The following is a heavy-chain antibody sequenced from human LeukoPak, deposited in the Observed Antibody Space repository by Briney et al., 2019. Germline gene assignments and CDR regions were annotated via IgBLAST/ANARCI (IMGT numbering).Heavy chain of an antibody. D-gene: IGHD2-2*01. CDR2: INPNSGGT. V-gene: IGHV1-2*02. CDR1: GYTFIGYY. Sequence: ASVKVSCKASGYTFIGYYMHWVRQAPGQGLEWMGWINPNSGGTNYAQKFQGRVTVTRDTSISTAYMELSRLRSDDTAVYYCARGSTSCYPCSSWFDPWGQGTLVTVSS. CDR3: ARGSTSCYPCSSWFDP. J-gene: IGHJ5*02.